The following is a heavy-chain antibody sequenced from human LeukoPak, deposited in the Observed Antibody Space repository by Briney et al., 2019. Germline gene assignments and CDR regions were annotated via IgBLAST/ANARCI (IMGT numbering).Heavy chain of an antibody. CDR3: ARDDRYSYGYYFDY. CDR2: ISSSSSYM. CDR1: GFTFSSYS. J-gene: IGHJ4*02. V-gene: IGHV3-21*01. Sequence: GGSLRLSCAASGFTFSSYSMNWVRQAPGKGLEWVSSISSSSSYMYYADSVKGRFTISRDNAKNSLYLQMNSLRAEDTAVYYCARDDRYSYGYYFDYWGQGTLVTVSS. D-gene: IGHD5-18*01.